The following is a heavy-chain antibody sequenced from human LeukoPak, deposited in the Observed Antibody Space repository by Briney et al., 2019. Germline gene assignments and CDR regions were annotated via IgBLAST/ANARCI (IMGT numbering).Heavy chain of an antibody. CDR1: GFTFSDYA. J-gene: IGHJ4*02. CDR3: VRDSIRDGLFDC. CDR2: FSGSGYNT. D-gene: IGHD2-2*02. V-gene: IGHV3-23*01. Sequence: PGGSLRLSCAASGFTFSDYAMTWVRQAPEKGLEWVSSFSGSGYNTNYADSVKGRFTISRDNSKNTLYLQMSSRKAGDSAIYYCVRDSIRDGLFDCWGQGTLVTVSS.